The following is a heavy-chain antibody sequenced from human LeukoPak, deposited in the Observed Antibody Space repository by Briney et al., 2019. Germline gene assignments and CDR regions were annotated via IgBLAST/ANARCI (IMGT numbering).Heavy chain of an antibody. J-gene: IGHJ4*02. CDR2: ISGYSSTI. V-gene: IGHV3-48*01. Sequence: GGSLRLSCVASGFTFSSYSMNWVRQAPGKGLEWVSYISGYSSTIYYADSVKGRFTISRDNSKNTLYLQMNSLRAEDTAVYYCARVEDYDILTGFDYWGQGTLVTVSS. CDR3: ARVEDYDILTGFDY. CDR1: GFTFSSYS. D-gene: IGHD3-9*01.